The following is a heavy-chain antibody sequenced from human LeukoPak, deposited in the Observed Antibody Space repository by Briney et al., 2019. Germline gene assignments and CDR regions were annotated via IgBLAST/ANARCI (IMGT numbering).Heavy chain of an antibody. J-gene: IGHJ5*02. CDR2: LCADGGNK. CDR1: GFTFSSYP. Sequence: AGGSLRLSCAASGFTFSSYPMRWVRQTPGKGLQWVAVLCADGGNKRYADSVKGRFTISRDNAKNSLYLQMNSLRAEDTAVYYCARDRHLGPDHWGQGTLLPVPS. V-gene: IGHV3-30-3*01. CDR3: ARDRHLGPDH. D-gene: IGHD3-10*01.